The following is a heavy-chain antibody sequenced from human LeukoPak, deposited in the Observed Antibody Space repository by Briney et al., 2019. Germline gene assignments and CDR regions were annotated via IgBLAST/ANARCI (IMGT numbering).Heavy chain of an antibody. CDR1: GFTFNSYA. V-gene: IGHV3-30*04. Sequence: PGGSLRLSCASSGFTFNSYAMHWVRQAPGKGLEWVAVISYDGSNKYYADSVKGRFTISRDNSKNTLYLQMNSLRAEDTAVYYCAKAHQPYYYYYYMDVWGKGTTVTISS. J-gene: IGHJ6*03. CDR3: AKAHQPYYYYYYMDV. CDR2: ISYDGSNK.